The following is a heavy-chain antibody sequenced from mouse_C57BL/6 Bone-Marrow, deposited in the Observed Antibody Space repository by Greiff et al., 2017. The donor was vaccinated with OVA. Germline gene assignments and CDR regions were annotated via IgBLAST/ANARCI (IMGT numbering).Heavy chain of an antibody. CDR3: ARGYYGNYWYFDV. CDR2: ISNGGGST. J-gene: IGHJ1*03. Sequence: EVHLVESGGGLVQPGGSLKLSCAASGFTFSDYYMYWVRQTPEKRLEWVAYISNGGGSTYYPDTVKGRFTISRDNAKNTLYLQMSRLKSEDTAMYYCARGYYGNYWYFDVWGTGTTVTVSS. D-gene: IGHD2-1*01. CDR1: GFTFSDYY. V-gene: IGHV5-12*01.